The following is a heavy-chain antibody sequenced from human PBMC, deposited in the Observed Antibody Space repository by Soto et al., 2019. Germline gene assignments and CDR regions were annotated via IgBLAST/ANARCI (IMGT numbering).Heavy chain of an antibody. D-gene: IGHD5-12*01. Sequence: ATVKVSCKASGYTFTSYDINWVRQATGQGLEWMGWMNPNSGNTGYAQKFQGRVTMTRNTSISTAYMELSSLRSEDTAVYYCASLGPGGYEDYDYWRQGTLATVST. CDR1: GYTFTSYD. CDR3: ASLGPGGYEDYDY. CDR2: MNPNSGNT. V-gene: IGHV1-8*01. J-gene: IGHJ4*02.